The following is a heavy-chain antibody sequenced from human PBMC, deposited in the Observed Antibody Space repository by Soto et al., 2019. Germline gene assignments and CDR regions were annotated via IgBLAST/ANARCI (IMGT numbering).Heavy chain of an antibody. CDR2: VSGSGETT. D-gene: IGHD3-10*01. CDR3: ADGSGSFDAFDI. CDR1: GFTFSSYD. Sequence: EVQLLESGGGLVQPGGSLRLSCAASGFTFSSYDMSWVRQAPGKGLEWVSVVSGSGETTYYADSVRGRFTISRDNSKNTLYLQMNSLRAEDTAVYYCADGSGSFDAFDIWGQGTMVTVSS. V-gene: IGHV3-23*01. J-gene: IGHJ3*02.